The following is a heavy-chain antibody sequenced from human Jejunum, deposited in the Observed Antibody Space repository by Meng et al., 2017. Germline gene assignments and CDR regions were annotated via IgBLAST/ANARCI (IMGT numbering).Heavy chain of an antibody. CDR2: INGGSGYT. CDR3: GQEATSGF. J-gene: IGHJ4*02. CDR1: GYTFSSYT. D-gene: IGHD2-2*01. Sequence: ASVKVSCKASGYTFSSYTIHWVRQAPGQRLEWMGGINGGSGYTKYSQKSQDRVTMTRDTSASTAYMDLSSLRSEDTAVYYCGQEATSGFWGQGTMVTVSS. V-gene: IGHV1-3*01.